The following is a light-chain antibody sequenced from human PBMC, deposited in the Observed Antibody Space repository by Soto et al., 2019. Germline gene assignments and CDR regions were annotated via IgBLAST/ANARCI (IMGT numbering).Light chain of an antibody. J-gene: IGLJ2*01. V-gene: IGLV2-14*01. CDR1: GSDVGGYNY. CDR3: SSYTSSSTLVV. CDR2: EVS. Sequence: QSALTQPASVSGSHGQSITISCTGTGSDVGGYNYVSWYQQHPGKAPKLMIYEVSNRPSGVSNRFSGSKSGNTASLTISGLQAEDEADYYCSSYTSSSTLVVFGGGTKLTVL.